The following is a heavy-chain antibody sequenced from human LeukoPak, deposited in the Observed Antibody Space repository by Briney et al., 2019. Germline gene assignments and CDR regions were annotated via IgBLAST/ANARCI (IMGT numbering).Heavy chain of an antibody. Sequence: GGSLRLSCAASGFTFSRYAMSWVRQAPGKGLEWVSVISGSGGSTYYADSVKGRFTISRDNSKNTLYLQMNSLTAADTAVYYCNIAVAGLFDHWGQGTLVTVSS. CDR3: NIAVAGLFDH. V-gene: IGHV3-23*01. D-gene: IGHD6-19*01. CDR1: GFTFSRYA. CDR2: ISGSGGST. J-gene: IGHJ4*02.